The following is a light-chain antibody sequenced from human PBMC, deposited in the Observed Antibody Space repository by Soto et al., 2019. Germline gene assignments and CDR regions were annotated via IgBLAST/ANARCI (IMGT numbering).Light chain of an antibody. CDR2: RNN. CDR3: ATWDDSMNGFYV. Sequence: QSLLTQPPSASGTPGQGVTISCSGSTSNIGSNYVYWYQQLPGTAPKLLTYRNNQRPSGVPDRFSGSKSGTSASLAISGLRSDDEADYFCATWDDSMNGFYVFGNGTKVTV. V-gene: IGLV1-47*01. CDR1: TSNIGSNY. J-gene: IGLJ1*01.